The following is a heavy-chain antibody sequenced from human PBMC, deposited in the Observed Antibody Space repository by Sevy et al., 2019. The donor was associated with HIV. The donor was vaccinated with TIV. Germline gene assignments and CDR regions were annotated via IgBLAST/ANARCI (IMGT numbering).Heavy chain of an antibody. J-gene: IGHJ4*02. V-gene: IGHV3-21*01. CDR1: GFTFSSYS. CDR2: ISSSSSYI. Sequence: GGSLRLSCAASGFTFSSYSMNWVRQAPGKGLEWVSSISSSSSYIYYADSVKGRFTISRDNAKNSLYLQMNSLRAEDTAVYYCARDARKAWYYFDYWGQGTLVTVSS. CDR3: ARDARKAWYYFDY. D-gene: IGHD2-8*02.